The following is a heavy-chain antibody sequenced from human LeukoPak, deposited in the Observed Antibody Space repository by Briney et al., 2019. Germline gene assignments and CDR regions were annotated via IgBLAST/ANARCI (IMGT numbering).Heavy chain of an antibody. CDR1: GFTFSNYM. D-gene: IGHD6-13*01. CDR3: ARDRSSSWYSENWFDP. CDR2: INSDGSST. J-gene: IGHJ5*02. Sequence: GGSLRLSCAASGFTFSNYMMHWVRQAPGKGLVWVSRINSDGSSTSYADSVKGRFTISRDNAKNTLYLQMNSLRAEDTAVYYCARDRSSSWYSENWFDPWGQGTLVTVSS. V-gene: IGHV3-74*01.